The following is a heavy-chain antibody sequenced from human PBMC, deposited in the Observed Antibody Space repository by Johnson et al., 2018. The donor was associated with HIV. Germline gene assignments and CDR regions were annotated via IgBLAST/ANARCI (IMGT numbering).Heavy chain of an antibody. CDR2: ISGSGPNI. CDR1: GFSFSDYY. Sequence: QEQLVESGGGLVKPGGSLRLSCAASGFSFSDYYMSWIRQAPGKGLEGVSYISGSGPNIYYADSVTGRFTISRDNAKKSLFLQMNSQRAEDTAVYYCARGLDYYDSSGFRSASFDIWGQGTMVTVSS. CDR3: ARGLDYYDSSGFRSASFDI. V-gene: IGHV3-11*04. J-gene: IGHJ3*02. D-gene: IGHD3-22*01.